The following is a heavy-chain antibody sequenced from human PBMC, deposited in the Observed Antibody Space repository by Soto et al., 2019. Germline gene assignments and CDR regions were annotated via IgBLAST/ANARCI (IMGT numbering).Heavy chain of an antibody. CDR1: GFTFSDAA. V-gene: IGHV3-73*01. CDR2: IRAKAYSYAT. Sequence: EVQLVESGGGLVQPGGSLKLSCAASGFTFSDAALHWVRQASGQGLEWVGRIRAKAYSYATAYAASVKVRFTISRDDSKNTSYLQMDSLKTEDTAVYYCTRHSVDYWGHGTLVTVSS. J-gene: IGHJ4*01. CDR3: TRHSVDY.